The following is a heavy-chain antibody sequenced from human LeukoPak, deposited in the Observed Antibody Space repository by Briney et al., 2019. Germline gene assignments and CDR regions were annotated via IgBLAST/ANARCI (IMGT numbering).Heavy chain of an antibody. D-gene: IGHD6-19*01. V-gene: IGHV1-2*06. CDR3: AREKESVAGRELDY. CDR1: GYTFTGYY. J-gene: IGHJ4*02. CDR2: TNPNSGGT. Sequence: ASVKVSCKASGYTFTGYYIHWVRQAPGQGLQWMGRTNPNSGGTNYVQNFQGRVTMTRDTSISTAYMELSSLRSDDTAVYYCAREKESVAGRELDYWGQGTLVTVSS.